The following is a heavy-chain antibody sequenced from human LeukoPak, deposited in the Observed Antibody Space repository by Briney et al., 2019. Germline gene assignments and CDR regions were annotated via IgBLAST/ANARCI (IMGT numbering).Heavy chain of an antibody. V-gene: IGHV1-18*01. CDR2: ISAYNGNT. Sequence: ASVKVSCKASGYTFTSYGISWVRQAPGQGLEWMGWISAYNGNTNYAQKLQGRVTMTTDTSTSTAYMELRSLRSDDTAVYYCARFPQDLYYYYMDVWGKGTTVTVSS. CDR3: ARFPQDLYYYYMDV. J-gene: IGHJ6*03. CDR1: GYTFTSYG.